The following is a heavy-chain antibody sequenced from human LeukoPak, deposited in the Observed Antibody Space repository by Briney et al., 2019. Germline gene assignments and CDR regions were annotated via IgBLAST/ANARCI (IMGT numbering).Heavy chain of an antibody. CDR1: GGSISSSNW. J-gene: IGHJ4*02. V-gene: IGHV4-4*02. D-gene: IGHD3-10*01. Sequence: SGTLSLTCAVSGGSISSSNWWSWVRQPPGKGLEWIGEIYHSGSTNYNPSLKSRVTISADTSKNQFSLKLSSVTAADTAVYYCARVFYDSGSYYFDYWGQGTLVTVSS. CDR3: ARVFYDSGSYYFDY. CDR2: IYHSGST.